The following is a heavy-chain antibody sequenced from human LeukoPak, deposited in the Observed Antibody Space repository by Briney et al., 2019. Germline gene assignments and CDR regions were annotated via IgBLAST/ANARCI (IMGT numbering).Heavy chain of an antibody. D-gene: IGHD1-7*01. J-gene: IGHJ4*02. CDR3: ARDDDWNYEDY. Sequence: PGGSLRLSCAASGFTFDKYAMHWVRQAPGKGLEWVSGINYDSRNIGYAGSVKGRVTISRDNAKKSLYLQMNSLRAEDTAVYYCARDDDWNYEDYWGQGTLVTVSS. CDR2: INYDSRNI. V-gene: IGHV3-9*01. CDR1: GFTFDKYA.